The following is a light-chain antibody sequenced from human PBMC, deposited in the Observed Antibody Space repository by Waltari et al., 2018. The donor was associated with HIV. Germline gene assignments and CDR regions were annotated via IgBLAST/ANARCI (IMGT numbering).Light chain of an antibody. J-gene: IGKJ4*01. CDR2: LGH. CDR3: MQSLETPLT. CDR1: QSLLHRKGKTF. V-gene: IGKV2-28*01. Sequence: IVMPQIPLPLPVTPGEPASHSQRSSQSLLHRKGKTFVAWYVQKPGQSPQLLSFLGHNRAAGVPDRVRGSGSGTDFRLEISTVEAEDVGVYYCMQSLETPLTFGGGTRVDIK.